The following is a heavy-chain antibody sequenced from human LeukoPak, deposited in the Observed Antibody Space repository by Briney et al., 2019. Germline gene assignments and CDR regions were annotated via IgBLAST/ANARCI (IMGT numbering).Heavy chain of an antibody. CDR2: FYNTGST. J-gene: IGHJ5*02. CDR3: ARGNWFDP. V-gene: IGHV4-59*01. CDR1: AGSISNYY. Sequence: SETLSLTCTVSAGSISNYYWNWIRQTPGKGLEWIGCFYNTGSTDYNPSLKSRVTILADTSKNQFSLKLSSVTAADTAFYYCARGNWFDPWGQGTLVTVSS.